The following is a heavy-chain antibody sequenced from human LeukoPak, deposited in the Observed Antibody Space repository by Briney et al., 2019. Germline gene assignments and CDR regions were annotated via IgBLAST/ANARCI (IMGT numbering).Heavy chain of an antibody. Sequence: GGSLRLSCAASGFTFSSYAMSWVRQAPGKGLEWVSAICGSGGRNYYADSVRGRFTISRDNSKNTLYLQMSSLRAEDTAVYYCVKGRYSNSWYSSDYWGQGTLVTVSS. V-gene: IGHV3-64D*09. J-gene: IGHJ4*02. CDR3: VKGRYSNSWYSSDY. CDR2: ICGSGGRN. D-gene: IGHD6-13*01. CDR1: GFTFSSYA.